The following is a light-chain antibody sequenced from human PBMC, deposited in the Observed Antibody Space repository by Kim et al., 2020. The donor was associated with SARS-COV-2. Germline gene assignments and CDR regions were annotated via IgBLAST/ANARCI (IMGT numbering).Light chain of an antibody. V-gene: IGLV2-8*01. CDR1: SSDIGAYNY. CDR2: EVT. CDR3: SSYAGGRYV. J-gene: IGLJ1*01. Sequence: PGQSVTISCTGTSSDIGAYNYVYWYQQHPGTPPKLVICEVTQRPSGVPNRFSGSKSGNTASLIISGLQAEDEADYYCSSYAGGRYVFGTGTKVTVL.